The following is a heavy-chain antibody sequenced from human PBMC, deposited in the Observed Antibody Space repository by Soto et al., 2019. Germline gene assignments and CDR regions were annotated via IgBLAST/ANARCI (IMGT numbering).Heavy chain of an antibody. CDR1: GYTFTSYD. Sequence: QVQLVQSGAEVKKPGASVKVSCKSSGYTFTSYDINWVRQATGQGLEWMGWMNPNSGNTGYAQKFQGRVNMSRNTSISTAYMELSSLRSEDTAVYYCARGIVVVPNNWFDPWGQGTLVTVSS. D-gene: IGHD2-2*01. CDR2: MNPNSGNT. J-gene: IGHJ5*02. V-gene: IGHV1-8*01. CDR3: ARGIVVVPNNWFDP.